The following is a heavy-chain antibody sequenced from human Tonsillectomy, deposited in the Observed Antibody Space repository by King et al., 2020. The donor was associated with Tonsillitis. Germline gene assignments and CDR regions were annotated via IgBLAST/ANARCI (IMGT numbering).Heavy chain of an antibody. Sequence: QLQESGPGLVKPSETLSLTCTVSGGSISSYYWSWIRQPPGKGLEWIGFIHYSGSTNYNPSLKSRVSISVDTSKNQFSLRLSSVTAADTAVYYCATKVSSYWYFDPWGRGPLVPVSS. CDR3: ATKVSSYWYFDP. V-gene: IGHV4-59*01. J-gene: IGHJ2*01. CDR2: IHYSGST. CDR1: GGSISSYY. D-gene: IGHD2-8*01.